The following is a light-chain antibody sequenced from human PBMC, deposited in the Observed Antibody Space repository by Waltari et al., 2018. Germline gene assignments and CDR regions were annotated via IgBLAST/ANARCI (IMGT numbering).Light chain of an antibody. Sequence: QSALSHPASVSGSPGPSITISCPGTRSAVGGYNSVSWYQPHPGKAPKLMIYEVSNRPSGVSNRFSGSKSGNTASLTISGLQPDDEADYYCNSYTSSITRVFGTGTKVTVL. CDR1: RSAVGGYNS. V-gene: IGLV2-14*01. CDR2: EVS. CDR3: NSYTSSITRV. J-gene: IGLJ1*01.